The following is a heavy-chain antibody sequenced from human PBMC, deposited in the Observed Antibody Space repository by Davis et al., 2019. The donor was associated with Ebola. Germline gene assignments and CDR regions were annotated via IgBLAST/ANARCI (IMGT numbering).Heavy chain of an antibody. J-gene: IGHJ4*02. CDR3: ARSTTVTPLDY. V-gene: IGHV4-34*01. Sequence: MPGGSLRLSCAASGFTFSSYSMNWVRQPPGKGLEWIGEINHSGSTNYNPSLKSRVTISVDTSKNQFSLKLSSVTAADTAVYYCARSTTVTPLDYWGQGTLVTVSS. CDR2: INHSGST. CDR1: GFTFSSYS. D-gene: IGHD4-11*01.